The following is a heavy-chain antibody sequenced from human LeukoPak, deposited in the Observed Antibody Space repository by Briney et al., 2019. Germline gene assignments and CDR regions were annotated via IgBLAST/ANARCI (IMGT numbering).Heavy chain of an antibody. J-gene: IGHJ4*02. CDR2: ISFDGSNE. Sequence: GGSLRLSCAVSGFTFSSYAMHWVRQAPGKGLEWVGVISFDGSNEYYGDSVKGRFTIPRDNSKNTLYLQMNSLRAEDMAVYYCAKDAKSAAAGALDYWGQGTLVTVSS. V-gene: IGHV3-30*18. D-gene: IGHD6-13*01. CDR3: AKDAKSAAAGALDY. CDR1: GFTFSSYA.